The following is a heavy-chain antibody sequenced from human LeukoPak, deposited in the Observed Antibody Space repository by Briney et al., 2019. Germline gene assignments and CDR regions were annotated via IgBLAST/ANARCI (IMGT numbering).Heavy chain of an antibody. CDR1: GFTFSSYG. CDR2: IRYDGCNK. V-gene: IGHV3-30*02. J-gene: IGHJ6*03. Sequence: GGSLRLSCAASGFTFSSYGMHWVRQAPGKGLEWVAFIRYDGCNKYYANSVKGRFTISRDNSKNTLYLQMNSLRAEDTALYYCAKDGGGTIFGMVIILHYMDVWGKGTTVTVSS. D-gene: IGHD3-3*01. CDR3: AKDGGGTIFGMVIILHYMDV.